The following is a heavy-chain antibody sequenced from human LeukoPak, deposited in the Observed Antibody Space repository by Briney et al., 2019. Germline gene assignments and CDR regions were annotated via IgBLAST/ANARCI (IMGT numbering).Heavy chain of an antibody. V-gene: IGHV3-30*18. Sequence: AVISYDGSDKYYADSVKGRFTISRDNSKNTLYLQMNSLRAEDTAVYYCAKGGGLLYGMDVWGQGTTVTVSS. CDR3: AKGGGLLYGMDV. J-gene: IGHJ6*02. CDR2: ISYDGSDK. D-gene: IGHD3-10*01.